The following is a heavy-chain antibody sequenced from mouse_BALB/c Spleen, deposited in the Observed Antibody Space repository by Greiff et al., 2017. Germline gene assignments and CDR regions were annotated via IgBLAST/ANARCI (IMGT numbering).Heavy chain of an antibody. D-gene: IGHD1-1*01. CDR1: GDSITSGY. CDR2: ISYSGST. J-gene: IGHJ2*01. CDR3: ASADYSSSYFDY. V-gene: IGHV3-8*02. Sequence: EVQRVESGPSLVKPSQTLSLTCSVTGDSITSGYWNWIRKFPGNKLEYMGYISYSGSTYYNPSLKSRISITRDTSKNQYYLQLNSVTTEDTATYYCASADYSSSYFDYWGQGTTLTVSS.